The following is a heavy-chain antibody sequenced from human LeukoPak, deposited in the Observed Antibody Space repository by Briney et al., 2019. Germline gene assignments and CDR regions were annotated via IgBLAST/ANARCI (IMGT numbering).Heavy chain of an antibody. Sequence: SVKVPFKASGGTFSSYAISWVRQAPGQGLEWMGRIIPIFGIANYAQKFQGRVTITADKSTSTAYMELSSLRSEDTAVYYCAREVVTTNRNWFDPWGQGTLVTVSS. CDR2: IIPIFGIA. CDR1: GGTFSSYA. CDR3: AREVVTTNRNWFDP. D-gene: IGHD4-11*01. J-gene: IGHJ5*02. V-gene: IGHV1-69*04.